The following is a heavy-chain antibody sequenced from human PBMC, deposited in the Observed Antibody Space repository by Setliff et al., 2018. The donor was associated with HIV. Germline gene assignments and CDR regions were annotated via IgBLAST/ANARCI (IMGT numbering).Heavy chain of an antibody. J-gene: IGHJ6*03. CDR1: EFTFSDSW. V-gene: IGHV3-74*01. CDR2: INSDGSTT. Sequence: GGSLRLSCVASEFTFSDSWMHWVRQVPGQGLVWVSTINSDGSTTSYADSVKGRFTISRDNARNTLYLHMNSLRTEDTAVYFCVKGGSLAGQFYYYMHVWGKGTTVTVSS. CDR3: VKGGSLAGQFYYYMHV. D-gene: IGHD6-19*01.